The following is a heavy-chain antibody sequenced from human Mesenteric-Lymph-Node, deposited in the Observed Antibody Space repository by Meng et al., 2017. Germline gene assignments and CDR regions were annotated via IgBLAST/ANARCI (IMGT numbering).Heavy chain of an antibody. J-gene: IGHJ4*02. Sequence: GGSLRLSCAASGFTFSSYWMHWVRQAPGKGLVWVSRINTDGSRISYADSVKGRFTISRDNAKNTLYLQMNSLRAEDTAVYYCASDLIGSGSYPYWGQGTLVTVSS. D-gene: IGHD3-10*01. CDR3: ASDLIGSGSYPY. CDR1: GFTFSSYW. CDR2: INTDGSRI. V-gene: IGHV3-74*01.